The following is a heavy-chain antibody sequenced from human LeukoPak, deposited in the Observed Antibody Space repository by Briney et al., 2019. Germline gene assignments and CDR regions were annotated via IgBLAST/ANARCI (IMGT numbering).Heavy chain of an antibody. D-gene: IGHD3-22*01. V-gene: IGHV4-4*07. CDR3: ARGDFYYDSSGYSYYFDY. CDR1: GGSISSYY. J-gene: IGHJ4*02. CDR2: IYTSGST. Sequence: PSETLSLTCTVSGGSISSYYWSWIRQPAGKGLEWIGRIYTSGSTNYNPSLKSRVTMSVDTSKNQFSLKLSSVTAADTAVYYCARGDFYYDSSGYSYYFDYWGQGTLVTVSS.